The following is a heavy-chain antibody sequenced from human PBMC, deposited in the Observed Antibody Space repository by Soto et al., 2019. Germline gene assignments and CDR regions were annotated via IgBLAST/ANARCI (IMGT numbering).Heavy chain of an antibody. CDR1: GYTFSDYG. Sequence: QVQLVQSGADVKKPGASVKVSCKASGYTFSDYGVSWVRQGPGQGLEWMGWISSKNGNTNFAQKFRGRVTMTTDPSTSTVYMELRSLRPDDTAVYYCAREPPETPPDYWGQGTLVTVSS. CDR2: ISSKNGNT. J-gene: IGHJ4*02. CDR3: AREPPETPPDY. V-gene: IGHV1-18*01.